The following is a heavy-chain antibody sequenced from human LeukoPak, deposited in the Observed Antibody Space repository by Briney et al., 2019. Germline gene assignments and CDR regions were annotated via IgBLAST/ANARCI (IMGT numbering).Heavy chain of an antibody. CDR1: GFTFSSYS. Sequence: GGSLRLSCAASGFTFSSYSMNWVRQAPGKGLEWVSSISSSSSSYIYYADSVKGRFTISRDNAKNSLYLQMNSLRAEDTAVYYCARDFGVVTDSDYWGQGTLVTVSS. V-gene: IGHV3-21*01. CDR2: ISSSSSSYI. J-gene: IGHJ4*02. CDR3: ARDFGVVTDSDY. D-gene: IGHD3-3*01.